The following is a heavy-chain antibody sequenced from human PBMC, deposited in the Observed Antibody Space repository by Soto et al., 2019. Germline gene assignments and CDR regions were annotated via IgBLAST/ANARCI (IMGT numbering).Heavy chain of an antibody. D-gene: IGHD3-16*01. CDR1: GYTFTSDV. Sequence: QVQLVQSGAEEKNPGASMKVSCKASGYTFTSDVIHWVRQAPGQRLEWMGWIFPDSGITKSSQRFQDRVTITRDISASTAYMELRTLTFEDTAVYFCARDGGRDGYKYALDYWGQGTLLSVSS. CDR3: ARDGGRDGYKYALDY. V-gene: IGHV1-3*05. CDR2: IFPDSGIT. J-gene: IGHJ4*02.